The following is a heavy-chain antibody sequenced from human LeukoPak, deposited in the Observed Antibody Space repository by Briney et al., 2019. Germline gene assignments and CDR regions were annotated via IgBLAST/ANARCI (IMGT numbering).Heavy chain of an antibody. CDR1: GGSISSSSYY. J-gene: IGHJ2*01. CDR3: ARVAVVAGYFDL. V-gene: IGHV4-39*07. CDR2: IYYSGST. Sequence: PSETLSLTCTVSGGSISSSSYYWGWIRQPPGKGLEWIGSIYYSGSTNYNPSLKSRVTISVDTSKNQFSLKLSSVTAADTAVYYCARVAVVAGYFDLWGRGTLVTVSS. D-gene: IGHD6-19*01.